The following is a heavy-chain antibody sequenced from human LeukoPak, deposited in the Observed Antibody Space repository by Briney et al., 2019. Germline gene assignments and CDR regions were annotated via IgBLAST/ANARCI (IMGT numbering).Heavy chain of an antibody. CDR1: GGSISSYY. CDR3: ARDHGYSYGYYYGMDV. D-gene: IGHD5-18*01. Sequence: SETLSLTCTVSGGSISSYYWSWIRQPPGKGLELIGYIYYSGSTNYNPSLKTRVTISVDTSKKQFSLKLTSVTAADTAVYYCARDHGYSYGYYYGMDVWGQGTTVTVPS. CDR2: IYYSGST. V-gene: IGHV4-59*01. J-gene: IGHJ6*02.